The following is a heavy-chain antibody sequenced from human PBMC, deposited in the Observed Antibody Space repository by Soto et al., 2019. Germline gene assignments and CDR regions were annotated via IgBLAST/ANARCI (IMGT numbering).Heavy chain of an antibody. J-gene: IGHJ4*02. D-gene: IGHD3-22*01. CDR2: INAGNGNT. CDR1: GYTFTSYA. Sequence: ASVKVSCKASGYTFTSYAMHWVRQAPGQRLEWMGWINAGNGNTKYSQRFQGRVTITRDTSASTAYMELRSLRSDDTAVYYCARDFYYYDSSGYPGDWGQGTLVTVSS. V-gene: IGHV1-3*01. CDR3: ARDFYYYDSSGYPGD.